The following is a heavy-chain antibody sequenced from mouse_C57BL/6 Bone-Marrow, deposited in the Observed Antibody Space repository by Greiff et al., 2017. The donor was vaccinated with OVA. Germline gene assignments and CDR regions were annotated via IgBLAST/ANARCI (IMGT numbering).Heavy chain of an antibody. CDR2: IRSKSNNYAT. Sequence: EVQGVESGGGLVQPKGSLKLSCAASGFSFNTYAMNWVRQAPGKGLEWVARIRSKSNNYATYYADSVKDRFTISRDDSESMLYLQMNNLKTEDTAMYYCVRHNRNWFYAMDYWGQGTSVTVSS. CDR1: GFSFNTYA. CDR3: VRHNRNWFYAMDY. V-gene: IGHV10-1*01. J-gene: IGHJ4*01. D-gene: IGHD4-1*01.